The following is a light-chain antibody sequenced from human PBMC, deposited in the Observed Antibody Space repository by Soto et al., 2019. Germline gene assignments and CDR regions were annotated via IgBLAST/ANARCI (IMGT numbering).Light chain of an antibody. J-gene: IGKJ1*01. CDR1: QDISGW. Sequence: DLQMTQSPSSVYASVGDRVTITCRASQDISGWLAWFQQKQGKXXNXXIYAASILQSGVPSRFSGSGSGTDLTITITYLQPEDCETYDCQQANSFPWTFGQGTKVEIK. CDR2: AAS. V-gene: IGKV1D-12*01. CDR3: QQANSFPWT.